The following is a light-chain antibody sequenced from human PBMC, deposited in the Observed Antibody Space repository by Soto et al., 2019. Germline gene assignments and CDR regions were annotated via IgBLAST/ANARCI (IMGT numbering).Light chain of an antibody. CDR1: QAVNSW. CDR3: QQRDYWQVT. Sequence: DNQLTQSPSSISASVGDRVTITCRASQAVNSWLAWFQQKPGMAPKLVIYDVSSLQSGVPSRFSGSGSGTEFTLTISSLQPEDFAIYYCQQRDYWQVTFGQGTRLEIK. CDR2: DVS. J-gene: IGKJ5*01. V-gene: IGKV1-12*01.